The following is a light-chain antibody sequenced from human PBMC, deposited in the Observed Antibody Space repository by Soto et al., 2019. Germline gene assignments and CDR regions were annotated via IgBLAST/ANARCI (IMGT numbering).Light chain of an antibody. CDR1: QSVSRS. V-gene: IGKV3-11*01. CDR3: QQRTRWPMT. CDR2: DAS. Sequence: EIVLTQSPATLSLSPGDGAVLSCRASQSVSRSLTWYQHKPGQAPRLLIYDASNRATGIPRRFSGSGSGTDFTLTISSLEPEDFAVYYCQQRTRWPMTFGQGTRLEIK. J-gene: IGKJ5*01.